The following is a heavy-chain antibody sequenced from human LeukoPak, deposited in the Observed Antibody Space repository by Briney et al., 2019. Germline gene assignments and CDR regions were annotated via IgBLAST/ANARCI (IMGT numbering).Heavy chain of an antibody. Sequence: PGGSLRLSCAASGFTFSSYGMHWVRQAPGKGLERVAVISYDGSNKYYADSVKGRFTISRDNSKNTLYLQMNSLRAEDTAVYYCAKVAVVAATLSLAADYWGQGTLVTVSS. CDR3: AKVAVVAATLSLAADY. V-gene: IGHV3-30*18. J-gene: IGHJ4*02. CDR2: ISYDGSNK. D-gene: IGHD2-15*01. CDR1: GFTFSSYG.